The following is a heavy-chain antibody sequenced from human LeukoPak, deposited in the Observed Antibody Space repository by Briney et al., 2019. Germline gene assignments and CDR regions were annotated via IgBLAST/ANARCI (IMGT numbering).Heavy chain of an antibody. CDR1: GFTYGYYW. CDR2: INQYGNET. D-gene: IGHD4-17*01. CDR3: ARDYGDY. Sequence: GGSLRLSCEPSGFTYGYYWMTWVRQAPGEGLEWVANINQYGNETYYVDSVKGRFFIFRDNVKNSLYLQMNRLRAEDTAVYYCARDYGDYWGQGTLVTVSS. V-gene: IGHV3-7*01. J-gene: IGHJ4*02.